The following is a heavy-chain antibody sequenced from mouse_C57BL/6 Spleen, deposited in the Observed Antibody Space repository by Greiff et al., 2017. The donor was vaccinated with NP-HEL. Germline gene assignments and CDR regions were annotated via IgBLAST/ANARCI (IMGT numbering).Heavy chain of an antibody. CDR2: IDPEDGET. V-gene: IGHV14-2*01. Sequence: EVQLVESGAELVKPGASVKLSCTASGFNIKDYYMHWVKQRTEQGLEWVGRIDPEDGETTYAPKFQGKATITADTSSKTAYLQLSRLTSEDTAVYYCARGSRGFAYWGQGTLVTVSA. CDR1: GFNIKDYY. CDR3: ARGSRGFAY. J-gene: IGHJ3*01.